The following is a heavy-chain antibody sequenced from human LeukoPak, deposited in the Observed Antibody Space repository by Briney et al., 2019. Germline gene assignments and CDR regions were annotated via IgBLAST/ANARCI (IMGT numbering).Heavy chain of an antibody. CDR3: ARDGGSSGWYEIAY. D-gene: IGHD6-19*01. V-gene: IGHV4-4*07. Sequence: SETLSLTCTVSGGSIRSYYWSWIRQPARKGLEWIGRIYTSGSTNYNPSLKSRVTMSVDTSKNQFSLKLSSVTAADTAVYYCARDGGSSGWYEIAYWGQGTLVTVSS. CDR2: IYTSGST. CDR1: GGSIRSYY. J-gene: IGHJ4*02.